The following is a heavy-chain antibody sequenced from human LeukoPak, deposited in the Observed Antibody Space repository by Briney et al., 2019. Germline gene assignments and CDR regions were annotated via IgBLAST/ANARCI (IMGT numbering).Heavy chain of an antibody. CDR1: GYTFTGYY. V-gene: IGHV1-2*02. CDR3: ARGGYYDFWSDDNWWFDP. Sequence: ASVKVSCKASGYTFTGYYMHWVRQAPGQGLEWMGWINPNSGGTKYAQKFQGRVTMTRDTSISTAYMELSSLTSDDTAVYYCARGGYYDFWSDDNWWFDPWGQGTLVTVSS. CDR2: INPNSGGT. J-gene: IGHJ5*02. D-gene: IGHD3-3*01.